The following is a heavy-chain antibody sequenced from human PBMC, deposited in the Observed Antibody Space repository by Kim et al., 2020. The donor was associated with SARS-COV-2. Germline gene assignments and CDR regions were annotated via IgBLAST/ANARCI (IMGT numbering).Heavy chain of an antibody. CDR2: ISGSGGST. V-gene: IGHV3-23*01. D-gene: IGHD6-6*01. Sequence: GGSLRLSCAASGFTFSSYAMSWVRQAPGKGLEWVSAISGSGGSTYYADSVKGRFIISRDNSKNTLYLQMNSLRAEDTAVYYCANLRLKQLVPVFASGAFDIWGQGTMVTVSS. CDR1: GFTFSSYA. CDR3: ANLRLKQLVPVFASGAFDI. J-gene: IGHJ3*02.